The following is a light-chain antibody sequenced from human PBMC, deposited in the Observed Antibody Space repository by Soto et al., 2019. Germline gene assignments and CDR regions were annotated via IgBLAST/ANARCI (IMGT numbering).Light chain of an antibody. V-gene: IGKV1-39*01. J-gene: IGKJ2*01. CDR1: QSISNY. CDR3: QQTYSILYT. Sequence: DIQMTQSPSSLSASVGDRVSITCRASQSISNYLNWYQQKAGKAPKLLISAASSLQSGVPSRFSGSGSGTDFTLTIDSLQREDFATYYCQQTYSILYTFGQGTKLEIK. CDR2: AAS.